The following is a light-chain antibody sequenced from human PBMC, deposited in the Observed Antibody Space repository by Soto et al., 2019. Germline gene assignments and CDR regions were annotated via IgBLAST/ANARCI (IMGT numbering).Light chain of an antibody. Sequence: NFMLTQPHSVSESPGKTVTLSCIRSSGSIASNYVQWYQQRPGSAPTTVIYEDNQRPSGVPDRFSGSIDSSSNSASLTISGLKTEDEADYSCQSYDRSVVIFGGGTKLTVL. V-gene: IGLV6-57*04. CDR3: QSYDRSVVI. CDR1: SGSIASNY. J-gene: IGLJ2*01. CDR2: EDN.